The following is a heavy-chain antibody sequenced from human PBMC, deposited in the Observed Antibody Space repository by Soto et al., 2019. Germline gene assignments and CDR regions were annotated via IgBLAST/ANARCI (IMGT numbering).Heavy chain of an antibody. Sequence: QVQLVESGGGVVQPGGSLRLSCAASGFAFSDYGMHWVRQAPGKGLEWVAVISYDQTTKYYADSVRGRFTISRDNSKNTMYLQMSGLTTDDKAVYYCAKMGRAGYDPYYFDSWGQGTPVTVSS. CDR1: GFAFSDYG. CDR3: AKMGRAGYDPYYFDS. CDR2: ISYDQTTK. D-gene: IGHD5-12*01. V-gene: IGHV3-30*18. J-gene: IGHJ4*02.